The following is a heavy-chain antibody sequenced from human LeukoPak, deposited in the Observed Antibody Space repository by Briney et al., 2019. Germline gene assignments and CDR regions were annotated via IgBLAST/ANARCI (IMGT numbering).Heavy chain of an antibody. CDR2: ISASGGRT. Sequence: GGSLRLSCAASGFTFSTSAMSWVRQTPEKGLQWVSAISASGGRTYYSDSVKGHFTISRDNSNNTLYLQMDSLSAEDTAVYFCARDPVSATGSYYFGSWGQGTLVTVSS. CDR1: GFTFSTSA. D-gene: IGHD3-10*01. J-gene: IGHJ4*02. CDR3: ARDPVSATGSYYFGS. V-gene: IGHV3-23*01.